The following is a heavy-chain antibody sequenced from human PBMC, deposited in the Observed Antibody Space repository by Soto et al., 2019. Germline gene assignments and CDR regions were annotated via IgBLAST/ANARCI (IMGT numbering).Heavy chain of an antibody. J-gene: IGHJ4*02. V-gene: IGHV1-18*01. Sequence: ASVKVSCKTSGDTNSRYAISWVRQAHRQGLEWMGWISGYNGNTNYAQKSQGRVTMTTDTSTSTAYMELRSLRSDDTAVYYCARVEDTAMVPYYFDYWGQGTLVTVSS. CDR3: ARVEDTAMVPYYFDY. CDR1: GDTNSRYA. D-gene: IGHD5-18*01. CDR2: ISGYNGNT.